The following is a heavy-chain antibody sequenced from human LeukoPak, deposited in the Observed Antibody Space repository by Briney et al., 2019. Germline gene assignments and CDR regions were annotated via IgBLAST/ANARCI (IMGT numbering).Heavy chain of an antibody. J-gene: IGHJ3*02. D-gene: IGHD1-26*01. CDR1: GFTFSSYA. V-gene: IGHV3-23*01. Sequence: GGSLGLSCAASGFTFSSYAMSWVRQAPGKGLEWVSAISGSGGSTYYADSVKGRFTISRDNSKNTLYLQMNSLRAEDTAVYYCARDDSGSSVAFDIWGQGTLVTVSS. CDR2: ISGSGGST. CDR3: ARDDSGSSVAFDI.